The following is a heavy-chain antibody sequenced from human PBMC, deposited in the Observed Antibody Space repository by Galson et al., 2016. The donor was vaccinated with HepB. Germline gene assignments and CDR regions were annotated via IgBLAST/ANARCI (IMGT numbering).Heavy chain of an antibody. CDR1: GFTFSSYA. J-gene: IGHJ4*02. Sequence: SLRLSCAASGFTFSSYAMHWVRQAPGKGLEWVAVISYDGSNKYYADSVKGRFTISRVNSKNTLYLQMNSLRAEDTAVYYCASSPYDSWSGYQIPPPGYFDYWGQGTLVTVSS. CDR3: ASSPYDSWSGYQIPPPGYFDY. CDR2: ISYDGSNK. V-gene: IGHV3-30*04. D-gene: IGHD3-3*01.